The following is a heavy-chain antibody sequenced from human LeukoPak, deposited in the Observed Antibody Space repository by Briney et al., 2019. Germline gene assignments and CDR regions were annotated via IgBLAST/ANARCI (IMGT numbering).Heavy chain of an antibody. CDR2: ISAYNGNT. Sequence: ASVKVSCKASGYTFTGYYMHWVRQAPGQGLEWMGWISAYNGNTNYAQKLQGRVTMTTDTSTSTAYMELRSLRSDDTAVYYCAREIWFGEYYYYYYGMDVWGQGTTVTVSS. CDR1: GYTFTGYY. D-gene: IGHD3-10*01. V-gene: IGHV1-18*04. CDR3: AREIWFGEYYYYYYGMDV. J-gene: IGHJ6*02.